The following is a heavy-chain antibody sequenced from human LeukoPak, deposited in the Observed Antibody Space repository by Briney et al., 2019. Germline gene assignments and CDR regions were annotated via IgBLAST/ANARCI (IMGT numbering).Heavy chain of an antibody. CDR1: GFTLSASA. D-gene: IGHD3-10*01. Sequence: GGSLRLSCAASGFTLSASAMHWVRQAPGKGLEWVAIIYYDGSNRYYADSVKGRFTISRDDSKNTLYLQMNSLRAEDAAVYYCATDRAGRALDHWGQGTLVTVSS. V-gene: IGHV3-30*04. CDR3: ATDRAGRALDH. J-gene: IGHJ4*02. CDR2: IYYDGSNR.